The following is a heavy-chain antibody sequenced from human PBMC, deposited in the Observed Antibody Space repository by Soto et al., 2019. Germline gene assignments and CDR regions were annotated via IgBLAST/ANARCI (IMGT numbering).Heavy chain of an antibody. J-gene: IGHJ6*03. D-gene: IGHD2-15*01. CDR3: ARGGYCSGGSCYSHYYYMDV. CDR1: EYPFTSYY. V-gene: IGHV1-46*01. Sequence: ASVKVSCKSSEYPFTSYYMHWVRQAPGQGLEWMGIINPSGGSTSYAQKFQGRVTITRDTSTSTAYMELSSLRSEDTAVYYCARGGYCSGGSCYSHYYYMDVWGKGTTVTVSS. CDR2: INPSGGST.